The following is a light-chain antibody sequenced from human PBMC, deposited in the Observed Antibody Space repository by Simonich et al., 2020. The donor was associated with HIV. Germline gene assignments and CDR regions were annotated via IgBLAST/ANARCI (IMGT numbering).Light chain of an antibody. CDR1: QSLVHSDGNTY. CDR2: KVS. J-gene: IGKJ4*01. CDR3: MQGSPWLT. V-gene: IGKV2-30*02. Sequence: DVVMTHSPLSLPVTLGQSASISCTSSQSLVHSDGNTYLNWFQQRPGPSPRRLIYKVSNRDSGVPDRFSGSGSGTDFTMKISRVEAEDVGVYYCMQGSPWLTFGGGTKVEIK.